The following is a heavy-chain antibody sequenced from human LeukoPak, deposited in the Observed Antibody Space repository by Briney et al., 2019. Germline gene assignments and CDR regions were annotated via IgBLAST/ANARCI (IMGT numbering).Heavy chain of an antibody. V-gene: IGHV4-31*03. Sequence: SQTLSLTCTFTGGSIISGGYYWSWIRQRPGKGRERIPYNSYSGCTSSIPALMSRFTISADTSNNQYSMKLNSVTTADTAVYYCARDKGGGYDWTDWGQGTLVTVSS. J-gene: IGHJ4*02. CDR1: GGSIISGGYY. CDR2: NSYSGCT. CDR3: ARDKGGGYDWTD. D-gene: IGHD5-12*01.